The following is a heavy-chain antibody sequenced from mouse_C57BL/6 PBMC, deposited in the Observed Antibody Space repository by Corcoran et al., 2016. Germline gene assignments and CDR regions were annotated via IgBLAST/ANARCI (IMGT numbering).Heavy chain of an antibody. Sequence: EVQLQQSGPELVKPGASVKIPCKASGYTFTDYNMDWVKRSHGKSLEWIGDINPNNGGTIYNQKFKGKATLTVDKSSSTAYMELRSLTSEDTTVYYCARSYYDYGGYFDVWGTGTTVTVFS. CDR1: GYTFTDYN. D-gene: IGHD2-4*01. CDR3: ARSYYDYGGYFDV. CDR2: INPNNGGT. J-gene: IGHJ1*03. V-gene: IGHV1-18*01.